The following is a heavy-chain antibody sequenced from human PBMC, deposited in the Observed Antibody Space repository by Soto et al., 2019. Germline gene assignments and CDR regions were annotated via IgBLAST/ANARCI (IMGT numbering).Heavy chain of an antibody. CDR3: AKDTNSGSYWVDV. J-gene: IGHJ6*02. CDR1: GFTFSSYG. V-gene: IGHV3-30*18. Sequence: GGSLRLSCAASGFTFSSYGMHWVRQAPGKGLEWVAVILYDENNKYYADSVKGRFTISRDNSKNTLYLQMNSLRAEDTAVYYCAKDTNSGSYWVDVWGQGTTVTVSS. CDR2: ILYDENNK. D-gene: IGHD3-10*01.